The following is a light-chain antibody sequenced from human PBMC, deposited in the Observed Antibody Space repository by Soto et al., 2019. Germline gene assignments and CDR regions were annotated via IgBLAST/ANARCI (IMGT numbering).Light chain of an antibody. CDR2: SDD. V-gene: IGLV1-36*01. J-gene: IGLJ3*02. CDR3: AAWDDRLKEV. CDR1: SSNIGNNA. Sequence: QSVLPQPPSVSEAPRQRVTISCSGSSSNIGNNAVNWYQQLPGKAPKLLIYSDDLLPSGVSDRFSGSKSGTSASLAISGLQSEDEAVYYWAAWDDRLKEVFGGGTKLTVL.